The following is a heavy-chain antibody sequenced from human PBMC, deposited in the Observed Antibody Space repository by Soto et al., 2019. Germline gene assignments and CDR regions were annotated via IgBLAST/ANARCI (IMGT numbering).Heavy chain of an antibody. CDR2: FIPIFGTA. V-gene: IGHV1-69*06. CDR3: ARDRRYYDFWSGYYTGRDYGMDV. Sequence: ASVKVSCKASGGTFSSYAISWVRQAPGQGLEWMGGFIPIFGTANYAQKFQGRVTITADKSTSTAYMELSSLRSEDTAVYYCARDRRYYDFWSGYYTGRDYGMDVWGQGTTVTVSS. D-gene: IGHD3-3*01. CDR1: GGTFSSYA. J-gene: IGHJ6*02.